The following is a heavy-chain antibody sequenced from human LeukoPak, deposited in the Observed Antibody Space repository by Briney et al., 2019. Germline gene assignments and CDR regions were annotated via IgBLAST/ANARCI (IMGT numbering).Heavy chain of an antibody. D-gene: IGHD5-18*01. CDR3: VKDRGYSYGEGGY. V-gene: IGHV3-30*14. CDR2: ISYDGSNK. Sequence: GRSLRLSCAASGFTFSSYAMHWVRQAPGKGLEWVTVISYDGSNKYYADSVKGRFTISRDNSKNTLYLQMSSLRAEDTAVYYCVKDRGYSYGEGGYWGQGTLVTVSS. CDR1: GFTFSSYA. J-gene: IGHJ4*02.